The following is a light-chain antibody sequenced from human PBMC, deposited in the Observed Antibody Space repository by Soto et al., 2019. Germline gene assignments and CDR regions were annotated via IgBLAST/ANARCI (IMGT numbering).Light chain of an antibody. V-gene: IGLV3-1*01. Sequence: SYELTQPPSVSVSPGQTASITCSGDKLGDKYAYWYQQKPGQSPVLVIYQDNKRPSGIPERFSGSNSGNTATLTISGTQAMDEADYYCQAWDSSTVVFGGGTKVTVL. CDR1: KLGDKY. J-gene: IGLJ2*01. CDR2: QDN. CDR3: QAWDSSTVV.